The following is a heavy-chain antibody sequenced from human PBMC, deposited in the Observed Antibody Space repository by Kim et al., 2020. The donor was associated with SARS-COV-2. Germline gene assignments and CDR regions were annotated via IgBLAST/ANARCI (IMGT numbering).Heavy chain of an antibody. Sequence: SETLSLTCAVYGGSFSGYYWSWIRQPPGKGLEWIGEINHSGSTNYNPSLKSRVTISVDTSKNQFSLKLSSVTAADTAVYYCARGKGGSRTIFGVVIKGDYFDYWGQGTLVTVSS. CDR2: INHSGST. J-gene: IGHJ4*02. CDR3: ARGKGGSRTIFGVVIKGDYFDY. CDR1: GGSFSGYY. V-gene: IGHV4-34*01. D-gene: IGHD3-3*01.